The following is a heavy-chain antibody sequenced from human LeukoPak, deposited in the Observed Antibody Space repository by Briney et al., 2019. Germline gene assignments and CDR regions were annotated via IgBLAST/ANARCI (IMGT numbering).Heavy chain of an antibody. D-gene: IGHD2-8*01. CDR3: AKDGLMRFFDY. J-gene: IGHJ4*02. CDR2: ISNDGNNK. CDR1: GFIFSSYD. V-gene: IGHV3-30*18. Sequence: GGSLRLSCAASGFIFSSYDMYWVRQAPGKGLEWVAVISNDGNNKQYADSVKGRFTISRDNSKNTLYLQMNSLRADDTAVYHCAKDGLMRFFDYWGQGTLDTVSS.